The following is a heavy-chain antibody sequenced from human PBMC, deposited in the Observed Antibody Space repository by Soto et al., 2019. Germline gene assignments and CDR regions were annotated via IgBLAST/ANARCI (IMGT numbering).Heavy chain of an antibody. D-gene: IGHD2-21*02. CDR2: ISGSGGST. J-gene: IGHJ4*02. V-gene: IGHV3-23*01. Sequence: GGSLRLSCAASGFTFSSYAMSWVRQAPGKGLEWVSAISGSGGSTYYADSVKGRFTISRDNSKNTLYLQMNSLRAEDTAVYYCAKAPRDYGGNSVDYWGQGTLVTVSS. CDR3: AKAPRDYGGNSVDY. CDR1: GFTFSSYA.